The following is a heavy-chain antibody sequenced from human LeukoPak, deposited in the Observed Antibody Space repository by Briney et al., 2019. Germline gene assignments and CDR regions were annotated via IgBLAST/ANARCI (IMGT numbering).Heavy chain of an antibody. V-gene: IGHV3-66*01. J-gene: IGHJ4*02. CDR3: LGRPPRIAAAGIGLDF. Sequence: GGSLRLSCAASGFTVSSNYMSWVRQAPGKGLEWVSVIYSGGSTYYADSVKGRFTISRDNSKNTLYLQMNSLRAEDTAVYYCLGRPPRIAAAGIGLDFWGQGTLVTVSS. D-gene: IGHD6-13*01. CDR1: GFTVSSNY. CDR2: IYSGGST.